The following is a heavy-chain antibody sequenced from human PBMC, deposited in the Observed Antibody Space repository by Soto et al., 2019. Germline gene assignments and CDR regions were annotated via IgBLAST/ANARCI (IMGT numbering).Heavy chain of an antibody. CDR3: ARSRYYDTTGYYPFYYYYYGMDV. CDR1: GYSFSNYW. V-gene: IGHV5-51*01. CDR2: TFPGNSET. J-gene: IGHJ6*02. D-gene: IGHD3-22*01. Sequence: GESLKISCKGSGYSFSNYWIGWVRQMSGKGLEWMAITFPGNSETRYSPSFQGHVTISVDRSIGTAYLQWSSLKASGTALYYCARSRYYDTTGYYPFYYYYYGMDVWGQGTTVTVSS.